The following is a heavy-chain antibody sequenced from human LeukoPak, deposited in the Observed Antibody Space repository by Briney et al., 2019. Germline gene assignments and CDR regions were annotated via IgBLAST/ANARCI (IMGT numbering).Heavy chain of an antibody. CDR2: ISWNSGSI. J-gene: IGHJ4*02. V-gene: IGHV3-9*01. CDR3: AKGSGYYLTPFDY. CDR1: GFTFDDYA. Sequence: GRSLRLSCVASGFTFDDYAMHWVRQAPGKGLEWVSGISWNSGSIGYADSVKGRFTISRDNAKNSLYLQMNSLRAEDTALYYCAKGSGYYLTPFDYWGQGTLVTVSS. D-gene: IGHD3-22*01.